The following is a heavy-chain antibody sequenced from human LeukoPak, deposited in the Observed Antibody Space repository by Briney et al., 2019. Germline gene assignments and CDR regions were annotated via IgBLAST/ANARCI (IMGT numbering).Heavy chain of an antibody. CDR2: IYYSGST. J-gene: IGHJ4*02. CDR3: AGGEQWLVSGPDY. V-gene: IGHV4-59*01. CDR1: GGSISSYC. Sequence: PSETPSLTCTVSGGSISSYCWSWIRQPPGRGLEWIGYIYYSGSTNYNPSLKSRVTISVDTSKNQFSLKLSSVTAADTAVYYCAGGEQWLVSGPDYWGQGALVTVSS. D-gene: IGHD6-19*01.